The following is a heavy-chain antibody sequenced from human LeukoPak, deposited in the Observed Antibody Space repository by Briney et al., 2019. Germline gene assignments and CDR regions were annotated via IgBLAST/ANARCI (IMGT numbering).Heavy chain of an antibody. CDR2: IYPGDSDT. J-gene: IGHJ4*02. CDR3: AKSHDDSNYVAF. CDR1: GHSFTTRW. Sequence: GESLKVSCKGSGHSFTTRWIGWVRQMPGKGLEWMGIIYPGDSDTRYNPSFKGQITISADKSISTAYVQWSSLKASDTAMYYCAKSHDDSNYVAFWGQGTLVTVSS. D-gene: IGHD3-22*01. V-gene: IGHV5-51*01.